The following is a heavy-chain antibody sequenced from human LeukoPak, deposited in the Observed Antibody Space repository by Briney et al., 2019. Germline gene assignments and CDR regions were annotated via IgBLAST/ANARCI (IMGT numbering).Heavy chain of an antibody. J-gene: IGHJ4*02. V-gene: IGHV1-18*01. CDR2: ISGYNGNI. CDR1: GYTFTNYG. CDR3: ARDHYDRSGYSYY. Sequence: GASVKVSCKTSGYTFTNYGISWVRQAPGQGLEWMGWISGYNGNINYAQKVQDRVTMTTDTSTSTAYMELRSLRSGDTAVYYCARDHYDRSGYSYYWGQGTLVTVSS. D-gene: IGHD3-22*01.